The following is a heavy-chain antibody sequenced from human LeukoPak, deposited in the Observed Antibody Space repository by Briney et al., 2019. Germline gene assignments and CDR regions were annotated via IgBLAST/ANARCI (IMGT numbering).Heavy chain of an antibody. J-gene: IGHJ1*01. CDR3: VDPDR. CDR2: VNPNSGNS. D-gene: IGHD3-22*01. V-gene: IGHV1-8*01. Sequence: ASVKVSCKASGYTFSSFDINWVRQAPGQGLEWMGWVNPNSGNSGFAQKFQGRVIMTRNTSIATAYMEVTNLRFDDTAVYYCVDPDRWGQGTLVTVSS. CDR1: GYTFSSFD.